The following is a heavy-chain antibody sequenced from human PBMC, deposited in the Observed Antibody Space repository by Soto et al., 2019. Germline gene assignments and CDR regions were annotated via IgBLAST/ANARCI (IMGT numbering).Heavy chain of an antibody. CDR2: ISYDGGNE. J-gene: IGHJ1*01. CDR3: AIARSFTSGAAYPSDLPS. CDR1: GFSFSSYG. Sequence: QVQLVESGGGVVQPGRSLRLSCAASGFSFSSYGMHWVRQAPGKGLEWVAAISYDGGNEYYADYVKGRFTISRDNYKNTLHLHINSLRRADTAVYYCAIARSFTSGAAYPSDLPSWGKGTLVTVST. D-gene: IGHD1-26*01. V-gene: IGHV3-30*03.